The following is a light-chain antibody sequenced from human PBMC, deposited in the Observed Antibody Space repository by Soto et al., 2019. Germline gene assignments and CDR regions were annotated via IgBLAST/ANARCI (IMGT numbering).Light chain of an antibody. CDR2: RNN. V-gene: IGLV1-47*01. CDR1: SSNIGSNY. Sequence: QSVLTQPPSASGTPGQRVTISCSGSSSNIGSNYVYWYQQLPGTAPKLLIYRNNQRPSGVPDPFSGSKSGTSASLAISGLRSEDEADYYCAAWDDSLSGRGVFGGGTKVTVL. J-gene: IGLJ2*01. CDR3: AAWDDSLSGRGV.